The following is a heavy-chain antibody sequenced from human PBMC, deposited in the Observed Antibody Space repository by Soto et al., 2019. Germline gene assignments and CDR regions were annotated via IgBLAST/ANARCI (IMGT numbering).Heavy chain of an antibody. CDR1: GGTFSSYT. V-gene: IGHV1-69*08. J-gene: IGHJ6*02. CDR2: IIPILGIA. CDR3: ARDDISSWQPSNYYYYGMDV. Sequence: QVQLVQSGAEVKKPGSSVKVSCKASGGTFSSYTISWVRQAPGQGLEWMGRIIPILGIANYAQKFQGRVTITADKSTSTAYMELSSLRSEDTAVYYCARDDISSWQPSNYYYYGMDVWGQGTTVTVSS. D-gene: IGHD6-13*01.